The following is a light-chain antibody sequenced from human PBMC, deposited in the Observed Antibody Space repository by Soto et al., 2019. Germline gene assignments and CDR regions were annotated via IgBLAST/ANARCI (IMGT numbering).Light chain of an antibody. J-gene: IGLJ1*01. CDR2: EVS. CDR1: SSDVGGYNY. CDR3: SSYTSSKTYV. V-gene: IGLV2-14*01. Sequence: QSVLTQPASVSGSPGQSITISCTGTSSDVGGYNYVSWYQQHPGKAPKLIIYEVSNRPSGVSNRFSGSKSDNTASLTISGLQAEDEADYYCSSYTSSKTYVFGTVTQLTVL.